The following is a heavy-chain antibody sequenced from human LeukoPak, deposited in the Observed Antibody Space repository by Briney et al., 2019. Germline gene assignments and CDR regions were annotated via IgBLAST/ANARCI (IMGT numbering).Heavy chain of an antibody. V-gene: IGHV3-13*04. J-gene: IGHJ2*01. D-gene: IGHD1-26*01. CDR1: GFTFSSYD. CDR3: ARVRQWGSYWYFDL. Sequence: PGGSLRLSCAASGFTFSSYDMHWVRQATGKGLEWVSAIGTAGDTYYRGSVKGRFTISRENAKNSLYLQMNSLRAGDTAVYYCARVRQWGSYWYFDLWGRGTLVTVSS. CDR2: IGTAGDT.